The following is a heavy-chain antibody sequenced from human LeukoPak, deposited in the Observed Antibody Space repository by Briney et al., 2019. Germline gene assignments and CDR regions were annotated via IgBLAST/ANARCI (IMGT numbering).Heavy chain of an antibody. D-gene: IGHD4-23*01. CDR1: GGSISSYY. V-gene: IGHV4-59*01. CDR3: ASVGDYGGNGDAFDI. CDR2: IYYSGST. Sequence: SETLSLTCTVSGGSISSYYWSWIRQPPGKGLEWIGYIYYSGSTNYNPSLKSRVAISVDTSKNQFSLKLSSVTAADTAVYYCASVGDYGGNGDAFDIWDQGTMVTVSS. J-gene: IGHJ3*02.